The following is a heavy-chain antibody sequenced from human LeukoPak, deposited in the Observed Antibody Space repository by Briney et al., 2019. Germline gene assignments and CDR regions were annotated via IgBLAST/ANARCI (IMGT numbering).Heavy chain of an antibody. CDR1: GYTFSSYG. CDR3: ARDLRDYYYDSSGSLRY. Sequence: ASVKVSCKAPGYTFSSYGISWVRQAPGQGLEWMGWISTYNGDTNYAQKVQGRVTMTTDTSTSTAYMELRSLRSDDTAVYYCARDLRDYYYDSSGSLRYWGQGTLVTVSS. CDR2: ISTYNGDT. V-gene: IGHV1-18*01. J-gene: IGHJ4*02. D-gene: IGHD3-22*01.